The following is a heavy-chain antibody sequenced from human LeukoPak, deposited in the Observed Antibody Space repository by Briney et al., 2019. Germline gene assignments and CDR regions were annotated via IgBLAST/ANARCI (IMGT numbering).Heavy chain of an antibody. CDR2: ISDSGGIT. CDR1: GFTFKNYA. V-gene: IGHV3-23*01. D-gene: IGHD2-8*01. Sequence: GGSLRLSCAASGFTFKNYAMTWVRQAPGKGLEWVSTISDSGGITYYADSVKGRFTISRDNSENTLYLQMNSLRVEDTAVYYCAKVPLSRRCYDYRGQGTLVTVSS. J-gene: IGHJ4*02. CDR3: AKVPLSRRCYDY.